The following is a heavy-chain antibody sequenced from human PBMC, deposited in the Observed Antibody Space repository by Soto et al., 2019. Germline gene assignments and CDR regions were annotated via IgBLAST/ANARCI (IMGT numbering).Heavy chain of an antibody. CDR3: VKDESINWYSGHFRH. CDR1: GLTFDDYA. J-gene: IGHJ1*01. Sequence: PGGSLRLSCAACGLTFDDYAMHWVRQVPGKGLEWVSGINWNSGSIGYGDSVKGRFAISRDNAKNSLHLQMNSLSAEDTAFYYCVKDESINWYSGHFRHWGQGTLVTVSS. V-gene: IGHV3-9*01. D-gene: IGHD6-13*01. CDR2: INWNSGSI.